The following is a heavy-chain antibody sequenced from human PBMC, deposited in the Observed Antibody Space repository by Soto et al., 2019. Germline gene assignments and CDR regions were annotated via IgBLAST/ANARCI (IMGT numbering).Heavy chain of an antibody. V-gene: IGHV4-59*01. D-gene: IGHD6-13*01. CDR1: GGSINSYY. CDR2: IHYSGST. J-gene: IGHJ4*02. CDR3: ARRMAAGMYFDY. Sequence: SETLSLTCTVSGGSINSYYWTWIRQPPGKGLEWMGYIHYSGSTNYNPSLMSRVTISVDTSKNQFSLKLNSVTAADTAVYYCARRMAAGMYFDYWGQGTLVTVPQ.